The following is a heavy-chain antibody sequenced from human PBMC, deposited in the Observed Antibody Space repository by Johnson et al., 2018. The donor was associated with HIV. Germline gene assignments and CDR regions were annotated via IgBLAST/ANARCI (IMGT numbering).Heavy chain of an antibody. CDR3: AREGVAVAGTPDAFDL. V-gene: IGHV3-66*01. D-gene: IGHD6-19*01. Sequence: VQLVESGGGVAQPGGSLRLSCAASGFSVNSNYMSWVRQAPGRGLEWVSVFYSGGSAFYADSVKGRFILSRDNSKNTLFLQMNSLRAEDTAVYYCAREGVAVAGTPDAFDLWGQGTMVIVSS. CDR2: FYSGGSA. J-gene: IGHJ3*01. CDR1: GFSVNSNY.